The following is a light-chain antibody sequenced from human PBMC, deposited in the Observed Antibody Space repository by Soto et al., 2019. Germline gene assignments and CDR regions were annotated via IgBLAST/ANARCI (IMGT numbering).Light chain of an antibody. CDR1: QSVSSSY. V-gene: IGKV3D-20*02. CDR2: DAS. CDR3: QQRSNWLFT. Sequence: EVVITQSPGTMSCSPCEMSTLAVMSRQSVSSSYLAWYQQKPGQAPRLLIYDASNRATGIPARFSGRGSGTDFTLTISSLEPEDFAVYYCQQRSNWLFTFGPGTKVDIK. J-gene: IGKJ3*01.